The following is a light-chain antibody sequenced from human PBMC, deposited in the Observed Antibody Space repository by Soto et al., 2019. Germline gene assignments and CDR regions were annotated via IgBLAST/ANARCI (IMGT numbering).Light chain of an antibody. CDR2: GAS. J-gene: IGKJ1*01. CDR1: QSVSSNY. CDR3: QQYGSSIKT. Sequence: EIVLTQFPGTLSLSPGERATLSCRASQSVSSNYLAWYQQRPGQPPHLLIFGASNRAPGIPDRFSGSGSGTDFTLTISRLEPEDFAVYYCQQYGSSIKTFGQGTKVDIK. V-gene: IGKV3-20*01.